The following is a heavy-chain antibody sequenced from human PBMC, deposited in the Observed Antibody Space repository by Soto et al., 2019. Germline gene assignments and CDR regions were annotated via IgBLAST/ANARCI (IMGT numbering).Heavy chain of an antibody. D-gene: IGHD2-2*02. V-gene: IGHV4-31*03. J-gene: IGHJ4*02. CDR3: GLGAAPKPYFDY. Sequence: QVQLQESGPGLVKPSQTLSLTCTVSGGSISSGGYYWSWIRQHPGKGLEWIGYIYYSGSTYYNPSLKSRVTISVDTSKNQFSQKLSSVTAADTAVYYCGLGAAPKPYFDYWGQGTLVTVSS. CDR2: IYYSGST. CDR1: GGSISSGGYY.